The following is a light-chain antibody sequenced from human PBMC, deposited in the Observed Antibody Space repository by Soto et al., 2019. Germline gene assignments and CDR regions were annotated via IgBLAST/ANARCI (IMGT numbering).Light chain of an antibody. V-gene: IGLV2-8*01. CDR1: SSDIGIYNF. J-gene: IGLJ3*02. Sequence: QSALTQPPSASGSPGQSVAISCTGTSSDIGIYNFVSWFQQHPGKAPKLLIYEVYKRPSGVPDRFSASKSGNTASLTISGLQAEDDADYYCRSYAGNDNWVFGGGTKLTVL. CDR2: EVY. CDR3: RSYAGNDNWV.